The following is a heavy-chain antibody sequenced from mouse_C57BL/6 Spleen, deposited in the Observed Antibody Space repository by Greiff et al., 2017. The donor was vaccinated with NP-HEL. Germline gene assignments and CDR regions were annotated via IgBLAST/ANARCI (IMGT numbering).Heavy chain of an antibody. CDR1: GYTFTSYW. CDR2: IHPNSGST. J-gene: IGHJ2*01. Sequence: VQLQQPGAELVKPGASVKLSCKASGYTFTSYWMHWVKQRPGQGLEWIGMIHPNSGSTNYNEKFKSKAKLTVDKSSSTAYMQLSSLTSEDSAVYYCARHSKYYFDYWGQGTTLTVSS. D-gene: IGHD2-5*01. CDR3: ARHSKYYFDY. V-gene: IGHV1-64*01.